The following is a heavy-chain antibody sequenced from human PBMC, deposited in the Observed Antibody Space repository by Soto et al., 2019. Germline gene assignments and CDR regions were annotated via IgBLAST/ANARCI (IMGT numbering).Heavy chain of an antibody. J-gene: IGHJ4*02. CDR3: ARDLAAGTCDY. Sequence: SVKVSCKASGFTFTSSAMQWVRQARGQRLEWIGWIVVGSGNTNYAQKLQGRVTMTTDTSTSTAYMELRSLRSDDTAVYYCARDLAAGTCDYWGQGTLVTVSS. V-gene: IGHV1-58*02. D-gene: IGHD6-13*01. CDR1: GFTFTSSA. CDR2: IVVGSGNT.